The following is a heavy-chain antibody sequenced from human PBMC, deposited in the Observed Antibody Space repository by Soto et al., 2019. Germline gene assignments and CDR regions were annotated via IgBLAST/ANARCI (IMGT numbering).Heavy chain of an antibody. V-gene: IGHV3-48*02. CDR3: ARDLGWAFDS. CDR1: GFTFSTFS. D-gene: IGHD6-19*01. Sequence: EVQLVESGGGSVQPGGSLRLSCAASGFTFSTFSMNWVRQAPGRGLEWISYISGGGRPISYADSVKGRSTISRDNAKNSLYLQMDSLTDEDTAVYYCARDLGWAFDSWGQGTLVTVSS. J-gene: IGHJ4*02. CDR2: ISGGGRPI.